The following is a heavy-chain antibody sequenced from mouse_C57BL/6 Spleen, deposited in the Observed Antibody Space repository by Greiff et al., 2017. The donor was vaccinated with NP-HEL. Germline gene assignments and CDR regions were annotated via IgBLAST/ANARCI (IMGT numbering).Heavy chain of an antibody. CDR3: ARRYYDYDGGADY. CDR1: GYTFTDYY. J-gene: IGHJ2*01. V-gene: IGHV1-19*01. CDR2: INPYNGGT. Sequence: EVQLQQSGPVLVKPGASVKMSCKASGYTFTDYYMNWVKQSHGKSLEWIGVINPYNGGTSYNQKFKGKATLTVDKSSSTAYMELNSLTSEDSAVYYCARRYYDYDGGADYWGQGTTLTVSS. D-gene: IGHD2-4*01.